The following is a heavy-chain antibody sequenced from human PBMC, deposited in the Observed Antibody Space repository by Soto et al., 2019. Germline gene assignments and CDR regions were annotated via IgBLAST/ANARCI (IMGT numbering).Heavy chain of an antibody. Sequence: GESLKISCKGSEYSFAGYWITWVRQKPGKGLEWMGRIGPSDSQTYYSPSFRGHVTISVTKSITTVFLQWSSLRASDTAMYYCARQIYDSDTGPNFQYYFDSWGQGTPVTVSS. D-gene: IGHD3-22*01. V-gene: IGHV5-10-1*01. CDR2: IGPSDSQT. CDR1: EYSFAGYW. J-gene: IGHJ4*02. CDR3: ARQIYDSDTGPNFQYYFDS.